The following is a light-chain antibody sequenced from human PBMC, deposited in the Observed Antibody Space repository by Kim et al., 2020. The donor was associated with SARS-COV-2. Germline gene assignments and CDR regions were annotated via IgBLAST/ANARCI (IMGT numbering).Light chain of an antibody. CDR1: RSVGNY. CDR3: QQRSFLIT. J-gene: IGKJ5*01. Sequence: EIVLTQSPATLSLSPGERATLSCRASRSVGNYLAWYQQKPGQAPRLLIYDASNRATGIPARFSGSGSGTDFTLTVSSLEPEDFAVYYCQQRSFLITFGQGTRLEIK. CDR2: DAS. V-gene: IGKV3-11*01.